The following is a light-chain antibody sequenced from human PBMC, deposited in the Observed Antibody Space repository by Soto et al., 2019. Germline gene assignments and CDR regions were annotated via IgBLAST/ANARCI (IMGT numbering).Light chain of an antibody. Sequence: QSVLAQPPSVSGAPGHKVTISCTGSSSNIGAGYDLHWYQQLPGTAPKLLLYGNSNRPSGVPDRFSGSKSGTSASLAITGLQAEDEADYYCQSYDSSLSAYVFGTGTKVTVL. CDR2: GNS. J-gene: IGLJ1*01. V-gene: IGLV1-40*01. CDR1: SSNIGAGYD. CDR3: QSYDSSLSAYV.